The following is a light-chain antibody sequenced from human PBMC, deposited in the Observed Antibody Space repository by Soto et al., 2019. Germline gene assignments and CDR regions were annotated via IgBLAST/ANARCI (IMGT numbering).Light chain of an antibody. CDR1: QSISSY. J-gene: IGKJ2*01. Sequence: DIQMTQSPSSLSASVGDRVTITCRASQSISSYLNWYQQKPGKAPKLLIYAASSLQGGVPSRFSGSGSGTDFTLTISSLQPEDFAPYYCQQSYSTPQNTFGQGTKLEIK. CDR3: QQSYSTPQNT. V-gene: IGKV1-39*01. CDR2: AAS.